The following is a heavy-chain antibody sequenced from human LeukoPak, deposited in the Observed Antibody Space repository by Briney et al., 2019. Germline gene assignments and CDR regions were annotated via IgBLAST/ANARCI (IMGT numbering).Heavy chain of an antibody. CDR2: IKSKTDGGTT. CDR3: TTDLGFITMLT. V-gene: IGHV3-15*01. Sequence: PGGSLRLSCAASGFTFSDYYMSWIRQAPGKGLEWVGRIKSKTDGGTTDYAAPVKGRFTISRDDSKNTLYLQMNSLKTEDTAVYYCTTDLGFITMLTWGQGTLVTVSS. D-gene: IGHD3-3*01. J-gene: IGHJ5*02. CDR1: GFTFSDYY.